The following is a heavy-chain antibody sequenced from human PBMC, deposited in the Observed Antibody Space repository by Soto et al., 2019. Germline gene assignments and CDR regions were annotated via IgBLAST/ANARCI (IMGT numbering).Heavy chain of an antibody. CDR1: GYTFNDYE. CDR3: ARIAMPARPRWYNWFDP. Sequence: QEQLVQSAAEVKKPGASVKVSCMTSGYTFNDYEINWVRQATGQGLEWIGWMNPNSGETGYAQRFQGRVTMTTSSSRSTAYLELSSLTSDDTAVYYCARIAMPARPRWYNWFDPWGQGTLVTVSS. D-gene: IGHD2-2*01. V-gene: IGHV1-8*02. J-gene: IGHJ5*02. CDR2: MNPNSGET.